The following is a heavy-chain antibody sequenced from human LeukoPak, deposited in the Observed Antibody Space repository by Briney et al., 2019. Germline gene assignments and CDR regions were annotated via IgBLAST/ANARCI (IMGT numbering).Heavy chain of an antibody. CDR3: ARDHSLGYCSSTSCPNNWFDP. D-gene: IGHD2-2*01. J-gene: IGHJ5*02. CDR1: GGTFSSYA. Sequence: SVKVSCKASGGTFSSYAISWVRQAPGQGLEWMGGIIPIFGTANYAQKLQGRVTITTDESTSTAYMELSSLRSEDTAVYYCARDHSLGYCSSTSCPNNWFDPWGQGTLVTGSP. V-gene: IGHV1-69*05. CDR2: IIPIFGTA.